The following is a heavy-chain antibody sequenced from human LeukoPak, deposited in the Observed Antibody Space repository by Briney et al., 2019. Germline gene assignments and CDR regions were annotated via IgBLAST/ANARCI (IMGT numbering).Heavy chain of an antibody. CDR3: AKDTCAVTTCYFDY. V-gene: IGHV3-43D*03. CDR1: GFTFDAYA. J-gene: IGHJ4*02. D-gene: IGHD4-17*01. Sequence: PGGSLRLSCAASGFTFDAYAMHWVRQAPGKGLEWVSLISWDGGSTYYADSVKGRFTISRDNSKNSLYLQMNSLRAEDTALYYCAKDTCAVTTCYFDYWGQGTLVTVSS. CDR2: ISWDGGST.